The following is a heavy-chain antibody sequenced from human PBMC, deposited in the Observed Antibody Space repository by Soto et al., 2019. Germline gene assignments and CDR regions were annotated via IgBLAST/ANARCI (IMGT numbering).Heavy chain of an antibody. J-gene: IGHJ4*02. CDR3: AHASRSFSNFDY. Sequence: QITLKESGPTLVKPTQTLTLTCTFSGFALRTSGMGVGWIRQPPGKALEWLALIYWDDDKRYSPSLKTRLTITKDTSKNQVVLTMTKMDPVDTARYYCAHASRSFSNFDYWGQGTLVIVSS. CDR2: IYWDDDK. CDR1: GFALRTSGMG. D-gene: IGHD3-10*01. V-gene: IGHV2-5*02.